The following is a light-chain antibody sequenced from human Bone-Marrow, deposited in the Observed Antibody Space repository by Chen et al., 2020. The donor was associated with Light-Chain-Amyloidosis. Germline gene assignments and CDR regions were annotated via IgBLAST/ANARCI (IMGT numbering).Light chain of an antibody. J-gene: IGKJ4*01. V-gene: IGKV3-20*01. Sequence: IVLTQFPGTLSLFPGEGANLSCRASQTISSNYLTWYQQKFGQAPRLLIYGSSSRATGIPDRFTGSGSGTDFTLTINRLEPEDFAMYYCQQYGTSPLTFGGGTKVEIK. CDR2: GSS. CDR1: QTISSNY. CDR3: QQYGTSPLT.